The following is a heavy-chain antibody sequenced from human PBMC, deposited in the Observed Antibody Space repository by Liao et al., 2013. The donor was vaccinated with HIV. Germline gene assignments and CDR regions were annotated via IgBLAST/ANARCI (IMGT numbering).Heavy chain of an antibody. CDR3: ARFTRYSSPSDAFDM. D-gene: IGHD6-13*01. CDR2: IYTSGSI. Sequence: QVQLQESGPGLVKASETLSLTCNVSGGSISSYYWSWIRQPAGKALEWIGRIYTSGSINYNPSLKSRVTMSVDTSKNQFSLNLTSVTAADTAVYYCARFTRYSSPSDAFDMWGQGTMVTVSS. J-gene: IGHJ3*02. V-gene: IGHV4-4*07. CDR1: GGSISSYY.